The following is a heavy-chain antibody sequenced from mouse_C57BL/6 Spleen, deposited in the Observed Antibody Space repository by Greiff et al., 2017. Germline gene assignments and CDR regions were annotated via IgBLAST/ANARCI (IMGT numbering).Heavy chain of an antibody. CDR3: ARTYDGYGFAY. Sequence: QVQLQQSGAELVKPGASVKISCKASGYAFSSYWMNWVKQRPGKGLEWIGQIYPRSGNTYYNEKFKGKATLTADKSSSTAYMELRSLTSEDSAVYFCARTYDGYGFAYWGQGTLVTVSA. CDR2: IYPRSGNT. D-gene: IGHD2-3*01. J-gene: IGHJ3*01. CDR1: GYAFSSYW. V-gene: IGHV1-80*01.